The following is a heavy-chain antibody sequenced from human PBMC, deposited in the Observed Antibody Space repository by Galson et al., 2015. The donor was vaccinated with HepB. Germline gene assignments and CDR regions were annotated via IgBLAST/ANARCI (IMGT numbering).Heavy chain of an antibody. Sequence: SLRLSCAASGFTFSSYSMNWVRQAPGKGLEWVSSISSSSSYIYYADSVKGRFTISRDNAKNSLYLQMNSLRAEDTAVYYCASIRSSSSWHGLFDYWGQGTLVTVSS. CDR3: ASIRSSSSWHGLFDY. V-gene: IGHV3-21*01. CDR1: GFTFSSYS. J-gene: IGHJ4*02. CDR2: ISSSSSYI. D-gene: IGHD6-13*01.